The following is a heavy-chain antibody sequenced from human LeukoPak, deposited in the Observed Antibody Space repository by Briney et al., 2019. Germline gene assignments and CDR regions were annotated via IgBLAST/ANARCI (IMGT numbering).Heavy chain of an antibody. D-gene: IGHD3-10*01. CDR1: GFTFSTYG. CDR2: IWYDGSNK. Sequence: GGSLRLSCAASGFTFSTYGMHWVRQAPGKGLEWVAVIWYDGSNKYYADSVKGRITISRDNSKNTLYLQMNSLRAEDTAVYYCAKAPSGTPYQFDYWGQGTLVTVSS. CDR3: AKAPSGTPYQFDY. V-gene: IGHV3-33*06. J-gene: IGHJ4*02.